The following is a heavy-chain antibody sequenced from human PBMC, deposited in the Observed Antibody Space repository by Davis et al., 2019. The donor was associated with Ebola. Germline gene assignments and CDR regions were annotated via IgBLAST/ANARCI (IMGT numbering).Heavy chain of an antibody. CDR1: GFTFSSYS. J-gene: IGHJ4*02. Sequence: PGGSLRLSCAASGFTFSSYSMNWVRQAPGKGLEWVSYISSSSSTIYYADSVKGRFTISRDNAKNTLYLQMNSLRAEDTAVYYCARGHLGELSPFDYWGQGTLVTVSS. D-gene: IGHD3-16*02. CDR2: ISSSSSTI. CDR3: ARGHLGELSPFDY. V-gene: IGHV3-48*01.